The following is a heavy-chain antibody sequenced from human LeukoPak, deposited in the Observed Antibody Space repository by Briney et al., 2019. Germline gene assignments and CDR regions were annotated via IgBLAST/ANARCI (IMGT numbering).Heavy chain of an antibody. CDR1: AFTFSNNW. CDR2: INSDGSST. Sequence: PGRCLRPSCAPSAFTFSNNWIHSVSQAPGKWMVWVSRINSDGSSTTSADSVKGRFTIPRDNAKNTLYLQMNSLRAEDTAVYYCAKGGATVIDYWGQGTLVTVSS. V-gene: IGHV3-74*01. D-gene: IGHD4-17*01. CDR3: AKGGATVIDY. J-gene: IGHJ4*02.